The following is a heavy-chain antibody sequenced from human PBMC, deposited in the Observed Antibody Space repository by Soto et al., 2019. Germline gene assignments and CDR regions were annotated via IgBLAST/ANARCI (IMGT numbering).Heavy chain of an antibody. Sequence: QITLKESGPPLVKPTQTLTLTCTFSGFSLSTSGVGVGWIRQPPGKALEWLALIYWDDDKRYSPSLKSRLTLTKDTSKNHVVLTMTNMDPVDTATYYCAHSDLKWRWFDPWGQGTLVTVSS. CDR1: GFSLSTSGVG. V-gene: IGHV2-5*02. J-gene: IGHJ5*02. D-gene: IGHD2-8*01. CDR3: AHSDLKWRWFDP. CDR2: IYWDDDK.